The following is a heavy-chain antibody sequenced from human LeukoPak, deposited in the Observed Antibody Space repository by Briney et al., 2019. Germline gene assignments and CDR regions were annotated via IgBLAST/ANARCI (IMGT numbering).Heavy chain of an antibody. D-gene: IGHD2-15*01. V-gene: IGHV3-74*01. CDR2: INGDGSGA. J-gene: IGHJ4*02. Sequence: GGSLRLSCAASGFTFSNYWRHWVRQAPWKGLVWVSRINGDGSGAIYADSVKGRFTISRDNAKDTLYLQMNSLRAEDTAVYYCARDGSLPDYWGQGTLVTVSS. CDR3: ARDGSLPDY. CDR1: GFTFSNYW.